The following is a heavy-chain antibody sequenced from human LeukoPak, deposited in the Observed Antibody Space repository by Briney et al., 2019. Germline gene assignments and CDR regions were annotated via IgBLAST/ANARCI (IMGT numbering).Heavy chain of an antibody. CDR1: GGTFSSYA. D-gene: IGHD3-22*01. CDR3: AREDNYYDTPTFDY. Sequence: PQASVKVSCKASGGTFSSYAISWVRQAPGQGLEWMGGIIPIFGTANYAQKFQGRVTITADESTSTAYMELSSLRSEDTAVYYCAREDNYYDTPTFDYWGQGTLVTVS. J-gene: IGHJ4*02. V-gene: IGHV1-69*13. CDR2: IIPIFGTA.